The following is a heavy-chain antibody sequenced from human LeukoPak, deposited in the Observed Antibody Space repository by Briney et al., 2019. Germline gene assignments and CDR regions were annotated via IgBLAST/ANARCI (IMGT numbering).Heavy chain of an antibody. V-gene: IGHV3-48*01. J-gene: IGHJ4*02. CDR3: ARESGSYPSPSDY. D-gene: IGHD1-26*01. CDR1: GFSFSHYS. CDR2: IGVGGRPT. Sequence: GGSLRLSCAASGFSFSHYSMTWARQASGKGLEWISYIGVGGRPTNYADSVKARFTISRDDAQNSLYLQMNSLRAEDTAVYYCARESGSYPSPSDYWGQGTLVTVSS.